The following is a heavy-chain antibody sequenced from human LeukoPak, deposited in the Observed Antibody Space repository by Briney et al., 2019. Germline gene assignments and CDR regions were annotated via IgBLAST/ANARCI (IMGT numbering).Heavy chain of an antibody. D-gene: IGHD5-12*01. Sequence: GGSLRLSCAASGFTFGSYAMNWVRQAPGKGLEWVSAISGSGGTTYYADSVKGRFTISRDNSKNTLFLQMNSLRDEDTAVYYCAKDREGLSSGYDLEFFDDWGQGTLVTVSS. CDR1: GFTFGSYA. J-gene: IGHJ4*02. CDR3: AKDREGLSSGYDLEFFDD. V-gene: IGHV3-23*01. CDR2: ISGSGGTT.